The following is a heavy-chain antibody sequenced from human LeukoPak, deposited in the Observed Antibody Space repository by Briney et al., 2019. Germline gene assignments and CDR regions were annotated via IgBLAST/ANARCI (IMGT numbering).Heavy chain of an antibody. CDR1: GFTFSSYE. V-gene: IGHV3-48*03. Sequence: GGSLRLSCAASGFTFSSYEMNWVRQAPGKGLEWVSYISSSGSTIYYADSVKGRFTISRDNAKNSLYLQMNSLRAGDTAVYYCATETGTTESFDYWGQGTLVTVSS. D-gene: IGHD1-1*01. CDR2: ISSSGSTI. CDR3: ATETGTTESFDY. J-gene: IGHJ4*02.